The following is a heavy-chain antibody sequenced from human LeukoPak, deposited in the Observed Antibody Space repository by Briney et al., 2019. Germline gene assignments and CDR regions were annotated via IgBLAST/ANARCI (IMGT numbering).Heavy chain of an antibody. D-gene: IGHD2/OR15-2a*01. V-gene: IGHV3-23*01. Sequence: GGSLRLSCAASGFTFNSYAMNWVRQAPGKGLEWISGISGSSGSTYYADSVKGRFTISRDNSKNTLYLQMNSLRAEDKAVYYCAKDRWSSPISSFDIWGQGTMVTASS. CDR1: GFTFNSYA. J-gene: IGHJ3*02. CDR2: ISGSSGST. CDR3: AKDRWSSPISSFDI.